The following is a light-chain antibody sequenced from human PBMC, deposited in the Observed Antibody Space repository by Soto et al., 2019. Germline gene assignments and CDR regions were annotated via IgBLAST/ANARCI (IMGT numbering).Light chain of an antibody. CDR2: DVS. Sequence: QSVLTQPASVSGSPGQSITISCTGTSSDVGGYNYVSWYQHHPGKAPKLMIYDVSNRPSGVSNRFSGSKSGNTASLIISGLQAEDEAEYYCSSYTSSSTLSTYVFGTGTKVTVL. CDR1: SSDVGGYNY. V-gene: IGLV2-14*03. CDR3: SSYTSSSTLSTYV. J-gene: IGLJ1*01.